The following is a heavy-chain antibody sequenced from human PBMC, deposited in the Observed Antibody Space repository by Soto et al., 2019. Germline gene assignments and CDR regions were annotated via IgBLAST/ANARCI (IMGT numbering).Heavy chain of an antibody. CDR1: GGTFSSYA. CDR2: IIPIFGTA. Sequence: ASVKVSCKASGGTFSSYAISWVRQAPGQGLEWMGGIIPIFGTANYAQKFQGRVTITADESTSTAYMELSSLRSEDTAVYYCARDLLYYYGSGSYPEYYYYGMDVWGQGTTVTVSS. V-gene: IGHV1-69*13. J-gene: IGHJ6*02. D-gene: IGHD3-10*01. CDR3: ARDLLYYYGSGSYPEYYYYGMDV.